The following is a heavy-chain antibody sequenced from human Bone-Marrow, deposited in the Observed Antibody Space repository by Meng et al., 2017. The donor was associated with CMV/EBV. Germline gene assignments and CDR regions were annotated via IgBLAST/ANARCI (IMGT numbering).Heavy chain of an antibody. CDR3: AKDKDAYYDFWSGHTIDS. V-gene: IGHV3-30*18. CDR2: ISFDGSNK. J-gene: IGHJ4*02. CDR1: FTFNSYG. D-gene: IGHD3-3*01. Sequence: FTFNSYGMHWVRQAPGKGLEWVAVISFDGSNKYYADSVKGRFTISRDNSKNTLYLQMNSLRAEDTAMYYCAKDKDAYYDFWSGHTIDSWGQGTLAPSPQ.